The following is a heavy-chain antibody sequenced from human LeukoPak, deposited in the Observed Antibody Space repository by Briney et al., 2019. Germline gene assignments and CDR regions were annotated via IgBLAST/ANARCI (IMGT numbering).Heavy chain of an antibody. CDR3: ARGPVSPKDYYYYYGMDV. CDR2: IYHSGST. CDR1: GGSISSGGYS. D-gene: IGHD2-8*01. J-gene: IGHJ6*02. V-gene: IGHV4-30-2*01. Sequence: PSETLSLTCAVSGGSISSGGYSWSWNRQPRGTGLEWIGYIYHSGSTYYNPSLKSRVTISVDRSKNQFSLKLSSVTAADTAVYYCARGPVSPKDYYYYYGMDVWGQGTTVTVSS.